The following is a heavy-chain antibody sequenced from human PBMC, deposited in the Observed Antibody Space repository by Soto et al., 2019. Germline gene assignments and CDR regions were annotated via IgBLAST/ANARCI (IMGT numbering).Heavy chain of an antibody. J-gene: IGHJ4*02. Sequence: QVQLQESGPGLVKPSETLSLTCTVSGGSISSYYWSWIRQPPGKGLEWIGYIYYSGSTNYDPSLTSRVTISVDTSKNQFSLKLSSVTAADTAVYYCARGPRGSGWYGDYWGQGTLVTVSS. CDR1: GGSISSYY. CDR2: IYYSGST. CDR3: ARGPRGSGWYGDY. D-gene: IGHD6-19*01. V-gene: IGHV4-59*01.